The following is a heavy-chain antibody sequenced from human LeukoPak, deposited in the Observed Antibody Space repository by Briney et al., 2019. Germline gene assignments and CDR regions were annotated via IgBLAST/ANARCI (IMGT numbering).Heavy chain of an antibody. D-gene: IGHD2-21*01. CDR2: INHKINHSGST. Sequence: SETLSLTCAVYGGSFSGYYWSWIRQPPGKGPEWIGEINHKINHSGSTIYNPSFKSRVTISVDTSKNQVSLKLRSVTAADTAVYYCARGRIASGAYYYYMDAWGKGTTVTVSS. CDR3: ARGRIASGAYYYYMDA. CDR1: GGSFSGYY. V-gene: IGHV4-34*01. J-gene: IGHJ6*03.